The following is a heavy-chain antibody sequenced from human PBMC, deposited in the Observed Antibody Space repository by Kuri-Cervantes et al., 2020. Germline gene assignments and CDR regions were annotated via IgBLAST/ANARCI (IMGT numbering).Heavy chain of an antibody. CDR2: ISWNGAGT. Sequence: GESLKISCAASGFTFDDHGMTWVRQAPGKGLEWVSGISWNGAGTGYADSVKGRFTISRDNAKNSLSLQMNSLRAEDTALYYCARVRGAGYLGSGSPLDYWGQGTLVTVSS. D-gene: IGHD3-10*01. J-gene: IGHJ4*02. V-gene: IGHV3-20*04. CDR3: ARVRGAGYLGSGSPLDY. CDR1: GFTFDDHG.